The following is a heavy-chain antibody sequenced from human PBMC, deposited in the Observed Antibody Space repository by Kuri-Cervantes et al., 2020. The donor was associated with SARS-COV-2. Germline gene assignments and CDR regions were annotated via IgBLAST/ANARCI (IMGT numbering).Heavy chain of an antibody. CDR2: ISGSGGST. V-gene: IGHV3-9*01. D-gene: IGHD3-3*01. J-gene: IGHJ4*02. CDR3: AKVETASLDY. CDR1: GFTFDDYA. Sequence: SLKISCAASGFTFDDYAMHWVRQAPGKGLEWVSGISGSGGSTYYADSVKGRFTISRDNAKNSLYLQMNSLRPEDTAVYYCAKVETASLDYWGQGTLVTVSS.